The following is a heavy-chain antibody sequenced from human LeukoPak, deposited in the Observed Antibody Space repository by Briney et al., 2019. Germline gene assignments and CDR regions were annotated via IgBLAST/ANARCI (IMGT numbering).Heavy chain of an antibody. CDR3: ARDDGSATLGFDS. CDR2: VIPILGTT. J-gene: IGHJ4*02. D-gene: IGHD1-26*01. V-gene: IGHV1-69*05. Sequence: GASVKVSCKASGTTFSRSAISWVRQAPGQGLEWIGGVIPILGTTNYAQKFQDRVSIPTDESTSTAYTEVSSLRSVDTAVYFCARDDGSATLGFDSWGQGTLVTVSS. CDR1: GTTFSRSA.